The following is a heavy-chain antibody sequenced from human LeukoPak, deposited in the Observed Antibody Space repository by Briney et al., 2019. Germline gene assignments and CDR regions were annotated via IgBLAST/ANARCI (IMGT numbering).Heavy chain of an antibody. Sequence: GGSLRLSCAASGFTFSSYTMNWVRQAPGKGLEWLSYISSSGSTIYYADSVKGRFTISRDNAKNSLYLQMNSLRAEDTAVYYCARDLYGDYDLDYWGQGTLVTVSS. V-gene: IGHV3-48*01. J-gene: IGHJ4*02. CDR1: GFTFSSYT. CDR3: ARDLYGDYDLDY. D-gene: IGHD4-17*01. CDR2: ISSSGSTI.